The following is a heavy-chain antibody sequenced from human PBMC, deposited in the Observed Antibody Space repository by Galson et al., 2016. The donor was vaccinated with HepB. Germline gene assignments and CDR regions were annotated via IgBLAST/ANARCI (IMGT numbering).Heavy chain of an antibody. CDR1: GFTVSNNY. J-gene: IGHJ4*02. D-gene: IGHD4-17*01. V-gene: IGHV3-53*01. Sequence: SLRLSCAASGFTVSNNYMTWVRQAPGRGLEWVSIIYTGGKIYYADSVKGRFTISRHNSKDTLYLQMNSLRAEDTAVYYCARGANYGDFLDYWGQRTLVTVSS. CDR2: IYTGGKI. CDR3: ARGANYGDFLDY.